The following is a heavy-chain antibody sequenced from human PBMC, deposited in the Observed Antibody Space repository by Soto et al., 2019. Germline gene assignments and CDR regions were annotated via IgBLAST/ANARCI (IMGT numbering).Heavy chain of an antibody. CDR1: GFTFSSYS. V-gene: IGHV3-21*01. CDR3: ARFYDSSGYYFDY. Sequence: LRLSCAASGFTFSSYSMNWVRQAPGKGLEWVSSISSSSSYIYYADSVKGRFTISRDNAKNSLYLQMNSLRAEDTAVYYCARFYDSSGYYFDYWGQGTLVTVPS. D-gene: IGHD3-22*01. J-gene: IGHJ4*02. CDR2: ISSSSSYI.